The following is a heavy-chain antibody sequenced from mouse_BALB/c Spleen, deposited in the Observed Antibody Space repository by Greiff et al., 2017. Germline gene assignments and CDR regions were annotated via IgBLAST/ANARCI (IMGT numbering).Heavy chain of an antibody. CDR2: ILPGSGST. CDR1: GYTFSSYW. J-gene: IGHJ3*01. V-gene: IGHV1-9*01. Sequence: VQLQQSGAELMKPGASVKISCKATGYTFSSYWIEWVKQRPGHGLEWIGEILPGSGSTNYNEKFKGKATFTADTSSNTAYMQLSSLTSEDSAVYYCARRYRYDGRGFAYWGQGTLVTVSA. D-gene: IGHD2-14*01. CDR3: ARRYRYDGRGFAY.